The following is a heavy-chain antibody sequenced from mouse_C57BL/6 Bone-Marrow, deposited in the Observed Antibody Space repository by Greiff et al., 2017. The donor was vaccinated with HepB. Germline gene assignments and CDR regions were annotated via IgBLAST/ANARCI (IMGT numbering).Heavy chain of an antibody. CDR2: ISDGGSYT. CDR1: GFTFSSYA. Sequence: EVKVVESGGGLVKPGGSLKLSCAASGFTFSSYAMSWVRQTPEKRLEWVATISDGGSYTYYPDNVKGRFTISRDNAKNNLYLQMSHLKSEDTAMYYCARKGTTVVYFDYWGQGTTLTVSS. D-gene: IGHD1-1*01. CDR3: ARKGTTVVYFDY. J-gene: IGHJ2*01. V-gene: IGHV5-4*03.